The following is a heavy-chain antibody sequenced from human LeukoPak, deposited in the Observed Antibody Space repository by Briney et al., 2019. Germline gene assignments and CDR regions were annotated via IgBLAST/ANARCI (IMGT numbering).Heavy chain of an antibody. V-gene: IGHV1-3*01. Sequence: GASVKVSCKASGYILTTYAMHWVRQVPGQRLEWMGWINAGNGNTKYSQRFLGRVAITRDTSASTAYMELSSLRSEDTAVYYCARDSLYSYGYDRSTWFNYWGQGTLVTVSS. CDR1: GYILTTYA. J-gene: IGHJ4*02. D-gene: IGHD5-18*01. CDR3: ARDSLYSYGYDRSTWFNY. CDR2: INAGNGNT.